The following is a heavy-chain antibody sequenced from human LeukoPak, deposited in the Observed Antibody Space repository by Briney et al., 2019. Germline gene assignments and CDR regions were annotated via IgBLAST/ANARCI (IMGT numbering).Heavy chain of an antibody. D-gene: IGHD6-19*01. V-gene: IGHV3-74*01. CDR1: GLPFSSYW. Sequence: GGSLTLPCGVSGLPFSSYWMHGLRHAPGRALVWVSCIDSAGTNTYYADSVKGRFTISRDNDKNTLYLQMRSLRVEDTAVYYCTRDTQSHFDNSGQGTPGTVSS. CDR2: IDSAGTNT. CDR3: TRDTQSHFDN. J-gene: IGHJ4*02.